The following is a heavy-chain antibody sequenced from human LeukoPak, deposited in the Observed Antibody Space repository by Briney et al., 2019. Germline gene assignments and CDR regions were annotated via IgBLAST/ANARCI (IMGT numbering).Heavy chain of an antibody. CDR3: AGYVDIVAEVGY. D-gene: IGHD5-12*01. CDR2: INHSGST. V-gene: IGHV4-39*07. CDR1: GGSISSGGYY. Sequence: EASETLSLTCTVSGGSISSGGYYWSWIRQPPGKGLEWIGEINHSGSTNYNPSLKSRVTISVDTSKNQFSLKLSSVTAADTAVYYCAGYVDIVAEVGYWGQGTLVTVSS. J-gene: IGHJ4*02.